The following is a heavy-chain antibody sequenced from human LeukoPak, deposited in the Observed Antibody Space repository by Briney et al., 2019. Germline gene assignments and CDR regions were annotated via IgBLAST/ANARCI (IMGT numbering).Heavy chain of an antibody. J-gene: IGHJ3*02. CDR3: AKETNAFDI. V-gene: IGHV3-9*01. CDR1: GFTFDDYA. CDR2: ISWNSGSI. Sequence: GGSLRLSCAASGFTFDDYAMHWVRQAPGKGLEWVSGISWNSGSIGYADSVKGRFTISRDNAKNSLYLQMNSLRAEDTALYYCAKETNAFDIWGQGTMVTVSS. D-gene: IGHD2-8*01.